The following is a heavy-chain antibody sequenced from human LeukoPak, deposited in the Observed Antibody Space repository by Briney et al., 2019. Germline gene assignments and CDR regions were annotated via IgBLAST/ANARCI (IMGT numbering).Heavy chain of an antibody. V-gene: IGHV4-34*01. D-gene: IGHD2-2*01. CDR1: GGSFSGYY. CDR2: INYSGST. J-gene: IGHJ4*02. Sequence: ASETLSLTCAVYGGSFSGYYWSWIRQPPGKGLEWIGEINYSGSTNYNPSLKSRVTISVDTSKNQFSLKLSSVTAADTAVYYCARGVVPAARLDYWGQGTLVTVSS. CDR3: ARGVVPAARLDY.